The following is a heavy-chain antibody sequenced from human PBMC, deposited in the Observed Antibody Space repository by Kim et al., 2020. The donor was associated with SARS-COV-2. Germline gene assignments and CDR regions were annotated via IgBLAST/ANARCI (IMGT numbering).Heavy chain of an antibody. CDR2: IYYSGST. Sequence: SETLSLTCTVSGGSISSYYWSWIRQPPGKGLEWIGYIYYSGSTNYNPSLKSRVTISVNTSKNQFSLKLSSVTAADTAVYYCAREWGGLERPDYYGMDVWGQGTTVTVSS. CDR1: GGSISSYY. J-gene: IGHJ6*02. CDR3: AREWGGLERPDYYGMDV. V-gene: IGHV4-59*01. D-gene: IGHD1-1*01.